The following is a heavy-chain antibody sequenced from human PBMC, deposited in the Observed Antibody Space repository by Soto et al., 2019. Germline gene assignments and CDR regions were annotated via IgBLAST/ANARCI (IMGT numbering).Heavy chain of an antibody. CDR2: SSFDGSDA. V-gene: IGHV3-30*19. D-gene: IGHD2-2*01. CDR1: GFSLSSYG. J-gene: IGHJ4*02. CDR3: VRELGFSSTWPAY. Sequence: QVQLVESGGGEVQPGTSLRLSCSTSGFSLSSYGMHWVRQAPGKGLEWVADSSFDGSDAHYADSVKGRFTISRGRSTLYLQMNSLSGDDTATYFCVRELGFSSTWPAYWGQGTLVTVSS.